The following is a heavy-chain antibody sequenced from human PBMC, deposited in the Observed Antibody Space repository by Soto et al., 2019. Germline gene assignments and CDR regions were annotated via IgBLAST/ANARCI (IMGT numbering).Heavy chain of an antibody. V-gene: IGHV3-23*01. J-gene: IGHJ4*02. Sequence: EVQLLESGGGLVQPGGSLRLSCAASGFTFSSYAMSWVRQAPGKGLEWVSAISGSGGSTYYANSVKGRFTISRDNSKNTLYLQMNSLRAEDTAVYYCAKVLGEWELLAYWGQGTLVTVSS. CDR1: GFTFSSYA. CDR3: AKVLGEWELLAY. D-gene: IGHD1-26*01. CDR2: ISGSGGST.